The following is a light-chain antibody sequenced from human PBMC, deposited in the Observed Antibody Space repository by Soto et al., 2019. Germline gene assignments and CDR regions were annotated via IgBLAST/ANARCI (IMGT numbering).Light chain of an antibody. Sequence: EIVMTQSPATLSVSPGERATLSCRASQSVNIYLAWYQQKPGQAPRLLIFGASYRATGIPARFSGSGSGTEFTLTISRLEPEDFAVYYCQQHGGSPQITFGQGTRLEI. J-gene: IGKJ5*01. CDR2: GAS. CDR1: QSVNIY. CDR3: QQHGGSPQIT. V-gene: IGKV3-20*01.